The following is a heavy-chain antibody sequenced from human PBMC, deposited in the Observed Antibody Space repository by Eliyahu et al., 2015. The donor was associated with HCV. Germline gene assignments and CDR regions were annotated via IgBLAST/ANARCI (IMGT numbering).Heavy chain of an antibody. CDR2: ISSSSSYI. CDR1: GFTFSXYX. J-gene: IGHJ6*02. CDR3: ARSVCGGDCYFSSYGMDV. D-gene: IGHD2-21*01. Sequence: EVQLVESGGGLVKPGXSLRLSCAAXGFTFSXYXMNWVRQAPGKGLEWVSSISSSSSYIYYADSVKGRFTISRDNAKNSLYLQMNSLRAEDTAVYYCARSVCGGDCYFSSYGMDVWGQGTTVTVSS. V-gene: IGHV3-21*01.